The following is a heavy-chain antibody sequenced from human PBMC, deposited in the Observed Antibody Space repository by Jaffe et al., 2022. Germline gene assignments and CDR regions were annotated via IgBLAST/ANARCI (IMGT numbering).Heavy chain of an antibody. Sequence: QVQLVQSGAEVKKPGSSVKVSCKASGGTFSSYAISWVRQAPGQGLEWMGGIIPIFGTANYAQKFQGRVTITADESTSTAYMELSSLRSEDTAVYYCARGFWSGYYGEDYYYYYMDVWGKGTTVTVSS. CDR1: GGTFSSYA. D-gene: IGHD3-3*01. J-gene: IGHJ6*03. V-gene: IGHV1-69*01. CDR2: IIPIFGTA. CDR3: ARGFWSGYYGEDYYYYYMDV.